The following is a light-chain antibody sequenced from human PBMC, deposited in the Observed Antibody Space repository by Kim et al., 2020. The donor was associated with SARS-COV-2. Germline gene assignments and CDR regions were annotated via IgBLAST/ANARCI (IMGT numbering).Light chain of an antibody. V-gene: IGKV4-1*01. J-gene: IGKJ2*01. CDR1: QSVLYSSNNQNY. CDR2: WAS. CDR3: QQYYSTPYT. Sequence: ATINCKSSQSVLYSSNNQNYLAWYQQKPGQPPKLLIYWASTREYGVPDRFSGSGSGTDFTLTISSLQTEDVAVYYCQQYYSTPYTFGQGTKLEI.